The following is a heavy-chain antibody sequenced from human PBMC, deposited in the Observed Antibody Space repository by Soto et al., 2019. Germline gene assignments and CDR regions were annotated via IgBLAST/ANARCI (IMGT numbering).Heavy chain of an antibody. V-gene: IGHV3-48*03. D-gene: IGHD3-10*01. CDR2: ISSSGSTI. J-gene: IGHJ6*02. Sequence: PAGSLRLSCAASGFTLSSYEMNWVHQAPGKGLEWVSYISSSGSTIYYADSVKGRFTISRDNAKNSLYLQMNSLRAEDTAVYYCARDRRLLWFGELSPYYYYGMDVWGQGTTVTVSS. CDR3: ARDRRLLWFGELSPYYYYGMDV. CDR1: GFTLSSYE.